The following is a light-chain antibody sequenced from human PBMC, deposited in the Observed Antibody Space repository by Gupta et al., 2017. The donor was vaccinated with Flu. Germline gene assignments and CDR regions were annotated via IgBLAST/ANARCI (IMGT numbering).Light chain of an antibody. Sequence: QSVLTQPPSGSGAQAQSVTISGTGTSSNIMAGYDVHWYQQLPGTAPKLLIYGNSNRPSGVPDRFSGSKSGTSASLAITGLQSEDEADYYCQSYDSSLSGSVVFGGGTKLTVL. CDR2: GNS. J-gene: IGLJ2*01. V-gene: IGLV1-40*01. CDR1: SSNIMAGYD. CDR3: QSYDSSLSGSVV.